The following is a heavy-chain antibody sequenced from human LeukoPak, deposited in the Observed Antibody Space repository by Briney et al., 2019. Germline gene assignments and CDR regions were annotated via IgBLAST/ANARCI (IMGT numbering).Heavy chain of an antibody. CDR2: ISYDGSNK. J-gene: IGHJ4*02. V-gene: IGHV3-30*04. D-gene: IGHD4-17*01. CDR3: ARDGDKGGYYFDY. Sequence: GGSLRLSCAASGFTFSSYAMHWVRQAPSKGLEWVAVISYDGSNKYYADSVKGRFTISRDNSKSTLYLQMNSLRAEDTAVYYCARDGDKGGYYFDYWGQGTLVTVSS. CDR1: GFTFSSYA.